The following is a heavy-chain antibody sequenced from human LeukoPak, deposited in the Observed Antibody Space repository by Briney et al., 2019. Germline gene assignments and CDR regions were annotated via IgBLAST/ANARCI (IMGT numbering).Heavy chain of an antibody. Sequence: PSETLSLTCAVYGGSFSGYYWSWIRQPPGKGLEWIGEINHSGSTNYNPSLKSRVTISVDTSKNQFSLKLSSVTAADTAVYYCARGGHGSGSPYYYYGMDVWGQGTTVTVSS. J-gene: IGHJ6*02. CDR3: ARGGHGSGSPYYYYGMDV. CDR1: GGSFSGYY. D-gene: IGHD3-10*01. V-gene: IGHV4-34*01. CDR2: INHSGST.